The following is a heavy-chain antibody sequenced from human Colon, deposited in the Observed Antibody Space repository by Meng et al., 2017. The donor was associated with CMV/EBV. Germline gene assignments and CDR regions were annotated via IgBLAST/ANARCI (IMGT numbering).Heavy chain of an antibody. CDR3: ARAKYSTADGGRPYYYYGMDV. Sequence: GGSLRLSCAASGFTFSDYYMSWIRQAPGKGLEWISYISSSSNTIHYADSMRGRFTISRDNANNSLYLQVNSLRGEDTAVYYCARAKYSTADGGRPYYYYGMDVWGQGTTVTVSS. J-gene: IGHJ6*02. V-gene: IGHV3-11*01. CDR2: ISSSSNTI. CDR1: GFTFSDYY. D-gene: IGHD5-18*01.